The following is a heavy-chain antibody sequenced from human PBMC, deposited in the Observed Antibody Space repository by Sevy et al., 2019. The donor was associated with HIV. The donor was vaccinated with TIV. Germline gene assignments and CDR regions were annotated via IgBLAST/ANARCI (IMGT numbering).Heavy chain of an antibody. J-gene: IGHJ4*02. CDR2: LYNRGST. CDR3: ARQYSSSFGIDY. Sequence: SETLSLTCIVSGGSFTSDYWSWIRQPPGKGLEWIGYLYNRGSTTYNPSFKSRVTISAGTSKKQIYLKLNSVTAADTAGYYCARQYSSSFGIDYWGQGTRVTVSS. D-gene: IGHD6-6*01. V-gene: IGHV4-59*08. CDR1: GGSFTSDY.